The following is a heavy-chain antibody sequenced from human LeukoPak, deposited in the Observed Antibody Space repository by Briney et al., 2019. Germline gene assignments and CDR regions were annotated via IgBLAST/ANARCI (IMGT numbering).Heavy chain of an antibody. Sequence: LGGSLRLSCAASGLPFSTSGMHWVRQAPGKGLEWVADTWYDGSYKYYADSVQGRFIISRDNSINMVYLEMNSLRAEDTAVYYCARDKGTRSLDHWGQGTLVTVSS. V-gene: IGHV3-33*01. CDR3: ARDKGTRSLDH. J-gene: IGHJ4*02. CDR2: TWYDGSYK. D-gene: IGHD1-14*01. CDR1: GLPFSTSG.